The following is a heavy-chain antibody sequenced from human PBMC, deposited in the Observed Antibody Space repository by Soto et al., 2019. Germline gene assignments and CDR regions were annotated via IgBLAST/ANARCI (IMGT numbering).Heavy chain of an antibody. J-gene: IGHJ6*02. D-gene: IGHD3-3*01. CDR1: GFTFSSYD. CDR2: IGTAGDT. V-gene: IGHV3-13*01. Sequence: GSLRLSCAASGFTFSSYDMHWVRQATGKGLEWVSAIGTAGDTYYPGSVKGRFTISRENAKNSLYLQMNSLRAEDTAVYYCARVFSYYGDFWSGYGPGMDVWGQGTTVTVSS. CDR3: ARVFSYYGDFWSGYGPGMDV.